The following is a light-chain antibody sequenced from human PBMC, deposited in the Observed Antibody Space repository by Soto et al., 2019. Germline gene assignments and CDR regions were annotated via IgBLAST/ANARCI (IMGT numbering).Light chain of an antibody. Sequence: DIQMTQSPSTLSASVGDRVTIACRASQNISNYLNWFQHKPGRAPKLLIHTASTLRSGVPSRFSGSGSGADFTLTISSLQREDFATYYCQQSYTTPFTFGQGTRLEIK. CDR3: QQSYTTPFT. CDR1: QNISNY. V-gene: IGKV1-39*01. J-gene: IGKJ5*01. CDR2: TAS.